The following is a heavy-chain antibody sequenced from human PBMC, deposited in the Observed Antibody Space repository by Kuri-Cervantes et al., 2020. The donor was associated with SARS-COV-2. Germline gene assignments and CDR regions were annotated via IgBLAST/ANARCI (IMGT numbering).Heavy chain of an antibody. CDR3: AKDQRVVPAAIWYFQH. D-gene: IGHD2-2*02. CDR2: ISGSGGST. J-gene: IGHJ1*01. Sequence: ETLSLTCTVSGGSVSSGSYYWSWVRQAPGKGLEWVSAISGSGGSTYYADSVKGRFTISRDNSKNTLYLQMNSLRAEDTAVYYCAKDQRVVPAAIWYFQHWGHGTQVTVSS. CDR1: GGSVSSGSYY. V-gene: IGHV3-23*01.